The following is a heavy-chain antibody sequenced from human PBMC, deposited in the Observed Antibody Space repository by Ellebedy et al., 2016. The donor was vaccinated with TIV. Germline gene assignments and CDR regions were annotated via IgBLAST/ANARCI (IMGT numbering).Heavy chain of an antibody. CDR3: AREDLLSSSSSDHYGTDV. V-gene: IGHV1-46*01. D-gene: IGHD6-6*01. CDR2: IEPSGGTT. J-gene: IGHJ6*02. Sequence: AASVKVSCKASGYTFTNYYMHWVRQAPGQGLEWMGIIEPSGGTTIYAQKFQGRVTMTRDTSTITVYMELSSLRSEDTAVYYCAREDLLSSSSSDHYGTDVWGLGTTVTVSS. CDR1: GYTFTNYY.